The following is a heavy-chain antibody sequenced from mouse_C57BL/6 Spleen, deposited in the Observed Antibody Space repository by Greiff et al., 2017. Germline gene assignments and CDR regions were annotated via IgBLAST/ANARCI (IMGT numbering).Heavy chain of an antibody. CDR1: GYTFTDYE. CDR2: IDPETGGT. D-gene: IGHD1-2*01. V-gene: IGHV1-15*01. Sequence: VKLLESGAELVRPGASVTLSCKASGYTFTDYEMHWVKQTPVHGLEWIGAIDPETGGTAYNQKFKGKAILTADKSSSTAYMELRSLTSEDSAVYYCTRPGITTASFGWYFDVWGTGTTVTVSS. CDR3: TRPGITTASFGWYFDV. J-gene: IGHJ1*03.